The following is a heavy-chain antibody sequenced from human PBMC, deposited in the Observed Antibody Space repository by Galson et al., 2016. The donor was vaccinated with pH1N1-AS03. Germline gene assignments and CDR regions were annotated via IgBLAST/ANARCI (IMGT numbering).Heavy chain of an antibody. D-gene: IGHD1-1*01. CDR2: TYWRYKWYN. J-gene: IGHJ3*01. CDR3: ARGRYSPFDL. V-gene: IGHV6-1*01. Sequence: CAISGDSVSSNIDAWNWIRQSPSGGLEWLGRTYWRYKWYNDYSVSVKSRSTINPDTSKNQFSLQLNSVTHADAAVDYSARGRYSPFDLWGQGTMVTVSS. CDR1: GDSVSSNIDA.